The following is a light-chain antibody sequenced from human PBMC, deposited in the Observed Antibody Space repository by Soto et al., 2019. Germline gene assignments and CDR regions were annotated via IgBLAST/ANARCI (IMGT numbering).Light chain of an antibody. V-gene: IGKV1-8*01. CDR3: QQYYSYPRT. J-gene: IGKJ1*01. CDR2: AAS. CDR1: QGISSY. Sequence: AIRMTQSPSSFSASTGDRVTITCRASQGISSYLAWYQQKQAKPPKLLIYAASTLQSGVPSSFSGSGSATDFTLTISCLQSEDFATYYCQQYYSYPRTFGQGTKVDIK.